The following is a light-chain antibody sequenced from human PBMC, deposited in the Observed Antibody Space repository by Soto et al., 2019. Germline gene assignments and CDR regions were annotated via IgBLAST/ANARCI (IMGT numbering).Light chain of an antibody. Sequence: QSVLTQPASVSGSPGKSITISCTGISSDVGGYNYVSWYQHHPGKAPKLMIYDVSYRPSGVSNRFSGSKSGNTASLTISGLQAEDEADYYCSSYTSSSTHVVFGGGTKLTVL. CDR3: SSYTSSSTHVV. J-gene: IGLJ2*01. CDR1: SSDVGGYNY. V-gene: IGLV2-14*03. CDR2: DVS.